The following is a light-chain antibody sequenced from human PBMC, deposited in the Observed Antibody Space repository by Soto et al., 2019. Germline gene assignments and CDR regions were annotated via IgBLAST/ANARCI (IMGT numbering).Light chain of an antibody. Sequence: QSVLTQPASVSGSPGQSITISCTGTSSDVGSYNLVSWYQQHPGKAPKLMIYDVTQRPSGVANRFSGSKSGNTASLTISGLQAEDEAYYYCCSYAPSSTYVFGPGTKLTVL. CDR3: CSYAPSSTYV. CDR1: SSDVGSYNL. J-gene: IGLJ1*01. CDR2: DVT. V-gene: IGLV2-23*02.